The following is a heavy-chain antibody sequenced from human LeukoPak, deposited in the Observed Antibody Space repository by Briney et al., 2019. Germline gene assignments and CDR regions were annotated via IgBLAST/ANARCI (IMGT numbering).Heavy chain of an antibody. CDR3: ARDRITMVRGVPWYYGMDV. V-gene: IGHV3-30-3*01. D-gene: IGHD3-10*01. Sequence: GGSLRLSCAAPGFTFSSYAMHWVRQAPGKGLEWVAVISYDGSNKYYADSVKGRFTISRDNSKNTLYLQMNSLRAEDTAVYYCARDRITMVRGVPWYYGMDVWGQGTTVTVSS. J-gene: IGHJ6*02. CDR2: ISYDGSNK. CDR1: GFTFSSYA.